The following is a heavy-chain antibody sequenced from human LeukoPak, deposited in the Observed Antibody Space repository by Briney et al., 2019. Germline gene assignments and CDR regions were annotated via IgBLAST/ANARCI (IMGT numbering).Heavy chain of an antibody. D-gene: IGHD3-22*01. Sequence: GASVKVSCKASGYTFTSYAMNWVRQAPGQGLEWMGWINTNTGNPTYAQGFTRRFVFSLDTSVSTAYLQISSLKAEDTAVYYCARGSFDYYDSSGYYFDYWGQGTLVTVSS. CDR2: INTNTGNP. J-gene: IGHJ4*02. CDR3: ARGSFDYYDSSGYYFDY. V-gene: IGHV7-4-1*02. CDR1: GYTFTSYA.